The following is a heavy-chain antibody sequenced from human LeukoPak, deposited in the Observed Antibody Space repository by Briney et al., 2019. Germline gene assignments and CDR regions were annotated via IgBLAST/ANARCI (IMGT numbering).Heavy chain of an antibody. J-gene: IGHJ4*02. D-gene: IGHD3-10*01. Sequence: GGSLRLSCAASGFTFSSYSMNWIRQAPGKGLEWVSYISSSGSTIYYADSVKGRFTISRDNAKNSLYLQMNSLRAEDTAVYYCARDPWGSGSYSDYWGQGTLVTVSS. V-gene: IGHV3-48*04. CDR3: ARDPWGSGSYSDY. CDR1: GFTFSSYS. CDR2: ISSSGSTI.